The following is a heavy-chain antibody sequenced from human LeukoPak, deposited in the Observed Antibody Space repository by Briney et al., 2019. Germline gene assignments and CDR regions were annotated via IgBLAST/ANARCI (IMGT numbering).Heavy chain of an antibody. CDR3: ARDPTTVVTVPYYFDF. J-gene: IGHJ4*02. V-gene: IGHV4-34*01. Sequence: SETLSLTCAVYGGSFTGYHWNRIRQSPQRGLEWIGEINHRGHPHYNPSLESRLTISVDTSKNQFSLTLKSVTVADTAVYFCARDPTTVVTVPYYFDFWGQGTPVTVSS. CDR2: INHRGHP. CDR1: GGSFTGYH. D-gene: IGHD4-23*01.